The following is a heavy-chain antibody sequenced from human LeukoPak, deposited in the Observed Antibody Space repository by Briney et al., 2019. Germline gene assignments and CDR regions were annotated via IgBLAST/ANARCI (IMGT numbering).Heavy chain of an antibody. J-gene: IGHJ4*02. V-gene: IGHV3-30*18. CDR1: GFTFSNYG. D-gene: IGHD2-21*01. Sequence: GRSLRLSCAASGFTFSNYGIHWVRQAPGKGLEWVAIISYDGTNKYYADSVKGRFTISRDNSKNPLYLQMNSLRAEDTAMYYCAKEEGVMAIAGSPSGYWGQGTLVTVSS. CDR2: ISYDGTNK. CDR3: AKEEGVMAIAGSPSGY.